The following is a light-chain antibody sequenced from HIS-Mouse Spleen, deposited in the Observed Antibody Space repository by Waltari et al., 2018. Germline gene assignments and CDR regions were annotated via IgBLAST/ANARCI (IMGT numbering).Light chain of an antibody. CDR3: CSYAGSSTYWV. CDR1: SSDVGSYNL. V-gene: IGLV2-23*01. CDR2: DGS. Sequence: QSALTQPASVSGSPGQSITISCTGTSSDVGSYNLVSCYQQHPGKAPKLMIYDGSKRPSGVSNRFSGSKSGNTASRTISGLQAEDGADYYCCSYAGSSTYWVFGGGTKLTVL. J-gene: IGLJ3*02.